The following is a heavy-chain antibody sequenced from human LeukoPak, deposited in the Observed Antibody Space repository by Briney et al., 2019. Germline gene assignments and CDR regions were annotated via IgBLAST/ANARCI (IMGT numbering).Heavy chain of an antibody. CDR3: AKEAEPYYYDANTFDY. D-gene: IGHD3-22*01. J-gene: IGHJ4*02. CDR2: IRYDGSKK. CDR1: GCTFSSYG. Sequence: GGSLRLSCAASGCTFSSYGMHWVRQAPGKGLEWVAFIRYDGSKKYYADSVKGRFTISRDNSKNTLYLQMNSLRAEDTAVYYCAKEAEPYYYDANTFDYWGQGTLVTVSS. V-gene: IGHV3-30*02.